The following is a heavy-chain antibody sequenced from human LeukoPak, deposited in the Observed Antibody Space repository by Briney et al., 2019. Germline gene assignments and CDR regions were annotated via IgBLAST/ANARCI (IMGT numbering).Heavy chain of an antibody. J-gene: IGHJ3*02. V-gene: IGHV4-30-4*01. D-gene: IGHD4-23*01. Sequence: SETLSLTCTVSGGSISSGDYYWSWIRQPPGKGLEWIGYIYYSGSTYYNPSLKSRVTISVDTSKNQFSLKLSSVTAADTAVYYCARDFPVGGNCRDAFDIWGQGTMVTVSS. CDR1: GGSISSGDYY. CDR3: ARDFPVGGNCRDAFDI. CDR2: IYYSGST.